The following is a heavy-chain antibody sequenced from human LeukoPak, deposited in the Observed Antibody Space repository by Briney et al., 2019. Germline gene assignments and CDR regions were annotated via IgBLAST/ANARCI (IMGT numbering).Heavy chain of an antibody. D-gene: IGHD6-19*01. V-gene: IGHV4-39*07. CDR1: GGSISSSSYY. CDR2: IYYSGST. Sequence: SETLSLTCTASGGSISSSSYYWGWIRQPPGKGLEWIGSIYYSGSTYYNPSLKSRVTISVDTSKNQFSLKLSSVTAADTAVYYCARDLKSGWYPYYFDYWGQGTLVTVSS. CDR3: ARDLKSGWYPYYFDY. J-gene: IGHJ4*02.